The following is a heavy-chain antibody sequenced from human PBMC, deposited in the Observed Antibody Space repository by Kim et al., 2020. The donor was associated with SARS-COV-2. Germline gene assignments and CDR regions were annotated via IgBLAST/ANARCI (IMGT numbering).Heavy chain of an antibody. Sequence: GGSLRLSCAASGFTFSSYAMSWVRQAPGKGLEWVSVIYSGGSSTYYADSVKGRFTISRDNSKNTLYLQMNSLRAEDTAVYYCAKVAYYYDSSGYYSSPLFDYWGQGTLVTVSS. CDR3: AKVAYYYDSSGYYSSPLFDY. D-gene: IGHD3-22*01. CDR1: GFTFSSYA. CDR2: IYSGGSST. V-gene: IGHV3-23*03. J-gene: IGHJ4*02.